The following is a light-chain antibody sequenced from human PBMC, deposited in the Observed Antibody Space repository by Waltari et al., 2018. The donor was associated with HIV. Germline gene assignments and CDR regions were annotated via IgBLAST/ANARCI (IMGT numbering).Light chain of an antibody. V-gene: IGKV3-20*01. CDR2: GAS. CDR1: QSVSSGY. J-gene: IGKJ3*01. CDR3: QQYGSSPFT. Sequence: EIVLTQSPGTLSLSPGERATLSCRASQSVSSGYLAWYQQKPGQAPRLLISGASRRATGIPDRFSGSGSGTDFTLTISRWEPEDFAVYYCQQYGSSPFTFGPGTKVHIK.